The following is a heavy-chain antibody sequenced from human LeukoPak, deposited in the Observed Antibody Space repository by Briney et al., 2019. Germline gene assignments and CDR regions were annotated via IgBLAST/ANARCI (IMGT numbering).Heavy chain of an antibody. D-gene: IGHD3-10*01. V-gene: IGHV1-24*01. CDR3: ATEYASGSYFDY. CDR1: GYTLTELS. J-gene: IGHJ4*02. Sequence: ASVKVSCKVSGYTLTELSMHWVRQAPGKGLEWMGGFDPEDAETIYAQKFQGGVTMTEDTSTDTAYMELSSLRSEDTAVYYCATEYASGSYFDYWGQGTLVTVTS. CDR2: FDPEDAET.